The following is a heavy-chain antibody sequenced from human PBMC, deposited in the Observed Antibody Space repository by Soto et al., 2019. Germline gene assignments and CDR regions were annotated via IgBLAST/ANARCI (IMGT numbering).Heavy chain of an antibody. J-gene: IGHJ1*01. CDR2: IPYSGSS. D-gene: IGHD3-16*01. CDR3: ARADPDASVGF. Sequence: SETLSLTCTVSGGSMSRHYWTWLRQPPGKGLEWIGYIPYSGSSYYNPSLKSRVTISADTSRNQFSLRLTSVIAADTAVYFCARADPDASVGFWGQGTLVTVSS. V-gene: IGHV4-59*11. CDR1: GGSMSRHY.